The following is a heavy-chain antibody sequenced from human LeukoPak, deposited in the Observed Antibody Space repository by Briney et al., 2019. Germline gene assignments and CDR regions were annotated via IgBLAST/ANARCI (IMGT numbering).Heavy chain of an antibody. CDR1: GFTFSSYE. V-gene: IGHV3-48*03. J-gene: IGHJ5*02. CDR2: ISSSGSTI. Sequence: GGSLRLSCAASGFTFSSYEMNWVRQAPGKGLEWVSYISSSGSTIYYADSVKGRFTISRDNAKNSLYLQMNSLRAEDTAVYYCAKAPDTLVVIQAWGQGTLVTVSS. D-gene: IGHD3-22*01. CDR3: AKAPDTLVVIQA.